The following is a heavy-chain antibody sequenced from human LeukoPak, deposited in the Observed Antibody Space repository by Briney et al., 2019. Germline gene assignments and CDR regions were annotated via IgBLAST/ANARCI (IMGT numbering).Heavy chain of an antibody. CDR1: GGSISSYY. D-gene: IGHD3-10*01. CDR2: IYYSGST. V-gene: IGHV4-59*01. CDR3: ARGGSDNINWSDP. Sequence: SETLSLTCTVSGGSISSYYWSWIRQPPGKGLEWIGYIYYSGSTNYNPSLKSRVTISVDTSKNQFSLKLSSVTAADTAVYYCARGGSDNINWSDPWGQGTLVTVSS. J-gene: IGHJ5*02.